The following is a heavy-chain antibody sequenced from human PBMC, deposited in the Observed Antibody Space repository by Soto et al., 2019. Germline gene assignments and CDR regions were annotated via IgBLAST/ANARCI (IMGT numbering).Heavy chain of an antibody. J-gene: IGHJ1*01. D-gene: IGHD2-15*01. Sequence: PSDTLSLTCAVYGGSFSGYYWSWIRQPPGKGLEWIGEINHSGSTNYNPSLKSRVTISVDTSKNQFSLKLSSVTAADTAVYYCARGRLVVVADSQYFQHWGQGTLVTVSS. CDR2: INHSGST. CDR1: GGSFSGYY. CDR3: ARGRLVVVADSQYFQH. V-gene: IGHV4-34*01.